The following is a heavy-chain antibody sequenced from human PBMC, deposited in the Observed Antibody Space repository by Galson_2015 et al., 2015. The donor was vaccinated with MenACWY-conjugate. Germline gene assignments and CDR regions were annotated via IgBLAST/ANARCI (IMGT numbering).Heavy chain of an antibody. D-gene: IGHD3-10*01. CDR3: AQGAGSRWFDP. Sequence: SLRLSCAASGITFSSYAMSWVRQAPGKGLEWVSSISTTGGTTYYADSVKGRFTISRDNSKNTLYLQMNSLRAGDTAVYYCAQGAGSRWFDPWGQGTLVNVSS. V-gene: IGHV3-23*01. J-gene: IGHJ5*02. CDR1: GITFSSYA. CDR2: ISTTGGTT.